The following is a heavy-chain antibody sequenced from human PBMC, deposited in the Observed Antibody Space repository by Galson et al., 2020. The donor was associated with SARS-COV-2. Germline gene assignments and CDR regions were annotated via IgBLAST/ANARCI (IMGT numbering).Heavy chain of an antibody. CDR3: AKDWGVRFLGWYWAYGMDV. CDR1: GFTFSSYA. CDR2: ISGSGGST. Sequence: TGGSLRLSCAASGFTFSSYAMSWVRQAPGKGLEWVSAISGSGGSTYYADSVKGRFTISRDNSKNTLYLQMNSLRAEDTAVYYCAKDWGVRFLGWYWAYGMDVWGQGTTVTVSS. V-gene: IGHV3-23*01. J-gene: IGHJ6*02. D-gene: IGHD3-3*01.